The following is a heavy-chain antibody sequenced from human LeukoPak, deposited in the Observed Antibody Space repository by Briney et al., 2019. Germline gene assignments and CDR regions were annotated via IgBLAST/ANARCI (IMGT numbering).Heavy chain of an antibody. Sequence: SVKVSCKASGGTFSSYAISWVRQAPGHGLEWLGGIIPIFGTANYAQKFQGRVTITTDESTSTAYMELSSLRSEDTAVYYCAIQGYCSSTSCSYFDYWGQGTLVTVSS. CDR3: AIQGYCSSTSCSYFDY. V-gene: IGHV1-69*05. J-gene: IGHJ4*02. D-gene: IGHD2-2*01. CDR2: IIPIFGTA. CDR1: GGTFSSYA.